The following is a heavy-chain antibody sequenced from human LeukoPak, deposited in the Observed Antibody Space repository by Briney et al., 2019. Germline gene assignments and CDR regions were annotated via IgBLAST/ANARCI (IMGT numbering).Heavy chain of an antibody. D-gene: IGHD4-17*01. J-gene: IGHJ4*02. CDR3: ARGGLRGDY. CDR1: GFTFSNSW. CDR2: INEDGSKE. Sequence: PGGSLRLSCAAYGFTFSNSWMNWVRQAPGKGLEWVAAINEDGSKEYYLDSVKGRFTVSRDNAKRSLYLQLNSLRSEDTAVYYCARGGLRGDYWGQGTLVTVSS. V-gene: IGHV3-7*04.